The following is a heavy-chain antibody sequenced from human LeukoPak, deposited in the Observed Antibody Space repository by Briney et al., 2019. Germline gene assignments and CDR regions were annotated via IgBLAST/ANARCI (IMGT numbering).Heavy chain of an antibody. CDR3: ARDYGGKFDY. CDR1: GGSISSIIYY. D-gene: IGHD4/OR15-4a*01. V-gene: IGHV4-39*02. Sequence: KASETLSLTCTVSGGSISSIIYYWGWIRQPPGKGLEWIGTIYYSGSTYYNLSLKSRVTISVDTSRNQFSLKLSSVTAADTAVYYCARDYGGKFDYWGQGTLVTVSS. CDR2: IYYSGST. J-gene: IGHJ4*02.